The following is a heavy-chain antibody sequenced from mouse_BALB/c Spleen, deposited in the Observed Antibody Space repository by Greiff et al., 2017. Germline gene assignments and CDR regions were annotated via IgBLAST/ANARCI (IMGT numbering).Heavy chain of an antibody. V-gene: IGHV1-7*01. D-gene: IGHD2-12*01. J-gene: IGHJ2*01. CDR2: INPSTGYT. CDR3: AKYDEGAY. Sequence: QVQLQHSGAELAKPGASVKMSCKASGYTFTSYWMHWVKQRPGQGLEWIGYINPSTGYTEYNQKFKDKATLTADKSSSTAYMQLSSLTSEDSAVYYCAKYDEGAYWGQGTTLTVSS. CDR1: GYTFTSYW.